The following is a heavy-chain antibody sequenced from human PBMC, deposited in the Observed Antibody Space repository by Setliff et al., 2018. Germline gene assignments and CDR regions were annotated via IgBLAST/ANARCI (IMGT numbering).Heavy chain of an antibody. D-gene: IGHD5-12*01. CDR3: AGGRRYDYRWDFDY. CDR1: GYSVSSGHY. V-gene: IGHV4-38-2*02. CDR2: ISHSGAT. J-gene: IGHJ4*02. Sequence: PSETLSLTCTVSGYSVSSGHYWGWSRQPPGKGLEWIGSISHSGATYYNPSLRSRVTISLDTSKNQFSPQVTSVTAADTAVYYCAGGRRYDYRWDFDYWGQGTLVTVSS.